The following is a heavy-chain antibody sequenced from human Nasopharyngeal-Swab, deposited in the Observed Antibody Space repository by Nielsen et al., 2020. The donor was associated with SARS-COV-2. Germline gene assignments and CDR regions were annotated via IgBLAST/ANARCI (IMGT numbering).Heavy chain of an antibody. D-gene: IGHD3-3*01. V-gene: IGHV4-59*01. J-gene: IGHJ5*02. Sequence: WIRQPPGKGLEWLGYIYYSGGANYNLSLKSRVTISVDTSKNQFSLKLNSVTAADTAVYYCAKYAHYDFLSGYHLGWFDPWGQGTLVTVSS. CDR3: AKYAHYDFLSGYHLGWFDP. CDR2: IYYSGGA.